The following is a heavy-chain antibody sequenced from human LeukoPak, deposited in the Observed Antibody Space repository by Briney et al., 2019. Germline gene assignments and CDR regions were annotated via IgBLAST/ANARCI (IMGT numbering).Heavy chain of an antibody. D-gene: IGHD3-3*01. J-gene: IGHJ6*02. CDR1: GYTFTSYD. CDR2: MNPNSGNT. Sequence: GASVKVSCKASGYTFTSYDINWVRQATGQGLEWMGWMNPNSGNTGYAQKFQGRVTMTRNTSISTAYMELSSLRSEDTAVYYCARRNFWSGYSVYYYYGMDVWGQGTTVTVSS. CDR3: ARRNFWSGYSVYYYYGMDV. V-gene: IGHV1-8*01.